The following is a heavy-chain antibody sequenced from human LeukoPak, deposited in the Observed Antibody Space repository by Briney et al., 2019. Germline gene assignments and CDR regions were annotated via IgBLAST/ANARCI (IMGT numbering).Heavy chain of an antibody. J-gene: IGHJ4*02. V-gene: IGHV3-30*02. CDR1: GFIFSNYG. D-gene: IGHD5-18*01. CDR3: AKDIRRGYNFGYDQFAY. CDR2: NGTTK. Sequence: GGSLRLSCAASGFIFSNYGMHWVRQAPGKGLEWVAFNGTTKDYADSVKGRFTISRDNSKNTVSLQMNSLTAEDTALYYCAKDIRRGYNFGYDQFAYWGQGTLVTVSS.